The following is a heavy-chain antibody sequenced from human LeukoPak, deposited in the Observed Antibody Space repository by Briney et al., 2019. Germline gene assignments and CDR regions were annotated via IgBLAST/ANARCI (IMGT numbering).Heavy chain of an antibody. J-gene: IGHJ4*02. V-gene: IGHV3-30-3*01. Sequence: TGGSLRLSCAASGFTFNDYAMYWVRQTPCKGLEWVTLISYDGYDKSYADSVRGRFTISRDNSKNTLYLQMDSLRSEDTAVYYCARDFFPFVDSSWYEIGYWGQGTLVTVSS. CDR1: GFTFNDYA. D-gene: IGHD6-13*01. CDR3: ARDFFPFVDSSWYEIGY. CDR2: ISYDGYDK.